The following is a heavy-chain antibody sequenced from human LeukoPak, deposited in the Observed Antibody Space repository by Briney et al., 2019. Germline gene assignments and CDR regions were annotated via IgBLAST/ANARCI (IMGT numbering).Heavy chain of an antibody. CDR3: ARDHYYDSSGYFGY. CDR1: GGSISSSSYY. V-gene: IGHV4-39*07. CDR2: IYYSGST. Sequence: SGTLSLTCTVSGGSISSSSYYWGWIRQPPGKGLEWIGSIYYSGSTYYNPSLKSRVTISVDTSKNQFSLKLSSVTAADTAVYYCARDHYYDSSGYFGYWGQGTLVTVSS. D-gene: IGHD3-22*01. J-gene: IGHJ4*02.